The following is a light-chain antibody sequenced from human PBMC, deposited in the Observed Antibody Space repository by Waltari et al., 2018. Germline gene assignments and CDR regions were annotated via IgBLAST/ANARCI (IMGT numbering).Light chain of an antibody. Sequence: SSELTQDPAVSVALGQTVRITCQGDSLRTYYVSWFHQKPGQAPALVIYGKTNRPSGIPDRFSASSSGSTASLTIIVAQAEDEADYYCHSRDSSGDVVIGGGTKLTVV. CDR2: GKT. J-gene: IGLJ2*01. V-gene: IGLV3-19*01. CDR3: HSRDSSGDVV. CDR1: SLRTYY.